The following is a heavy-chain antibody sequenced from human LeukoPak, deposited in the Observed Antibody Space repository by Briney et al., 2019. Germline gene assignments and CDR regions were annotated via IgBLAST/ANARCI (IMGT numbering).Heavy chain of an antibody. V-gene: IGHV1-46*01. CDR2: INPSGGST. CDR3: ARDHRVCSSTSCYTGPDDY. CDR1: GYTFTSYY. D-gene: IGHD2-2*02. Sequence: ASVKVSCKASGYTFTSYYMHWVRQAPGQGLEWMRIINPSGGSTSYAQKFQGRVTMTRDTSTSTVYMELSSLRSEDTAVYYCARDHRVCSSTSCYTGPDDYWGQGTLVTVSS. J-gene: IGHJ4*02.